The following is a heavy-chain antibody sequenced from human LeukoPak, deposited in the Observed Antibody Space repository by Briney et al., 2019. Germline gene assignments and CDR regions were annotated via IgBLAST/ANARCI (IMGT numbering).Heavy chain of an antibody. J-gene: IGHJ4*02. CDR1: GYTFTGYY. Sequence: ASVKVSCKASGYTFTGYYVHWVRQAPGQGLEWMGWINPNSGGTNYAQKFQGRVTMTRDTSISTAYMELSRLRSDDTAVYYCARGGATGSGSPLSFDYWGQGTLVTVSS. D-gene: IGHD3-10*01. V-gene: IGHV1-2*02. CDR3: ARGGATGSGSPLSFDY. CDR2: INPNSGGT.